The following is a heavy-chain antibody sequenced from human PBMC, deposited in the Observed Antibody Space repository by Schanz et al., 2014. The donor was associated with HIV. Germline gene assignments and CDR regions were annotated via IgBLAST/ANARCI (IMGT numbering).Heavy chain of an antibody. V-gene: IGHV3-33*01. D-gene: IGHD3-16*01. CDR3: ARVANWDYYAMDL. CDR2: IWYDGTND. Sequence: QEQVVESGGRVVQPGRSLRLACAASGFTFSSYAMHWVRQAPGTGLEWVAVIWYDGTNDHYADSVKGRFTISRDNSKNTLYLQMNSLRGEDTAVYYCARVANWDYYAMDLWGQGTTVTVSS. CDR1: GFTFSSYA. J-gene: IGHJ6*02.